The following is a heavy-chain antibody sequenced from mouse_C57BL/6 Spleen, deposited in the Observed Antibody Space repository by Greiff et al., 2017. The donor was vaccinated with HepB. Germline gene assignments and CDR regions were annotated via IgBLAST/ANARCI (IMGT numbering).Heavy chain of an antibody. D-gene: IGHD3-3*01. CDR3: ARRRDFVLFDY. V-gene: IGHV1-81*01. Sequence: QVQLQQSGAELARPGASVKLSCKASGYTFTSYGISWVKQRTGQGLEWIGEIYPRSGNTYYNEKFKGKATLTADKSASTAYMELRSLTSEDSAVYFCARRRDFVLFDYWGQGTTLTVSS. CDR1: GYTFTSYG. J-gene: IGHJ2*01. CDR2: IYPRSGNT.